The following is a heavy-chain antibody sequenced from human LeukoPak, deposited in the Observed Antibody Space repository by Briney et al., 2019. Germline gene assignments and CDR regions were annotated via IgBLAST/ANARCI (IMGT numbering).Heavy chain of an antibody. V-gene: IGHV4-34*01. CDR1: GGSFSGYY. CDR3: ARGYGSGSYYGY. D-gene: IGHD3-10*01. J-gene: IGHJ4*02. CDR2: INRGGST. Sequence: SETLSLTCAVYGGSFSGYYWSWIRQPPGKGLEWIGEINRGGSTNYNPSLKSRVTIPVDTSKNQFSLKLSSVTAADTAAYYCARGYGSGSYYGYWGQGTLVTVSS.